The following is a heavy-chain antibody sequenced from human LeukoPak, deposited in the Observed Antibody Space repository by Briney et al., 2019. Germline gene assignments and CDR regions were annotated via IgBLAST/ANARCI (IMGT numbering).Heavy chain of an antibody. J-gene: IGHJ5*01. V-gene: IGHV1-2*02. D-gene: IGHD3-22*01. CDR1: GYTFTGYY. CDR2: INPKSGDT. CDR3: ARSDGFSGYSSLGDS. Sequence: ASVTVSCKASGYTFTGYYMHWVRQAPGQGLEWMGWINPKSGDTNYAQKFQGRVTMTRDTSISTAYMELSRLRSDDTAVYYCARSDGFSGYSSLGDSWGQGTLVTVSS.